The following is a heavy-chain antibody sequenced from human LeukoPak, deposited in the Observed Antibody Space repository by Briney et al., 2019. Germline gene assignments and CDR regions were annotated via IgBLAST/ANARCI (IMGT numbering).Heavy chain of an antibody. D-gene: IGHD6-19*01. Sequence: GASVKVSCKASGYTFTSYGISWVRQAPGQGLEWMGWISAYNGNTNYAQKLQGRVTMTTDTSTSTAYMELRSLRPDDTAVYYCAREGSGYSSGWYPSNWFDPWGQGTLVTVSS. CDR3: AREGSGYSSGWYPSNWFDP. CDR2: ISAYNGNT. J-gene: IGHJ5*02. V-gene: IGHV1-18*04. CDR1: GYTFTSYG.